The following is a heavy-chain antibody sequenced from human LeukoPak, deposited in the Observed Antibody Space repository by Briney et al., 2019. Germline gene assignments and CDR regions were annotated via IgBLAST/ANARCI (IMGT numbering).Heavy chain of an antibody. CDR2: INHSGST. CDR1: GGSFSGYY. J-gene: IGHJ3*02. V-gene: IGHV4-34*01. D-gene: IGHD4-17*01. Sequence: SETLSLTCAVYGGSFSGYYWSWIRQPPGKGLEWIGEINHSGSTNYNPSLKSRVTISVDTSKNQFSLKLSSVTAADTAVYYCARGLSGDYDAFDIWGQGTMVTVSS. CDR3: ARGLSGDYDAFDI.